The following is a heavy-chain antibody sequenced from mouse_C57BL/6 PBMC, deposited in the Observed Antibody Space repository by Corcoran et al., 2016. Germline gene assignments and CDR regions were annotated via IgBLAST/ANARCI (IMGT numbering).Heavy chain of an antibody. Sequence: QVQLKQSGAELVRPGASVKLSCKASGYTFTDSYINWVKQRPGQGLAWIARIYPGSGNTYYNEKFKGKATLTAEKSSSTAYMQLSSLTSEDSAVYFCAYDYDADYWGQGTSGTVS. D-gene: IGHD2-4*01. CDR3: AYDYDADY. CDR1: GYTFTDSY. CDR2: IYPGSGNT. J-gene: IGHJ4*01. V-gene: IGHV1-76*01.